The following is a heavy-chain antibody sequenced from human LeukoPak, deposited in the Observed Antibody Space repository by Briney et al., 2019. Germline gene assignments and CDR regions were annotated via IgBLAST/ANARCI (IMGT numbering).Heavy chain of an antibody. D-gene: IGHD3-10*01. V-gene: IGHV4-59*12. J-gene: IGHJ4*02. CDR2: IYYSGST. CDR3: ARDLADTVRGVIRLYYFDY. CDR1: GGSISSYY. Sequence: SETLSLTCTVSGGSISSYYWSWIRQPPGKGLEWIGYIYYSGSTNYNPSLKSRVTISVDTSKNQFSLKLSSVTAADTAVYYCARDLADTVRGVIRLYYFDYWGQGTLVTVSS.